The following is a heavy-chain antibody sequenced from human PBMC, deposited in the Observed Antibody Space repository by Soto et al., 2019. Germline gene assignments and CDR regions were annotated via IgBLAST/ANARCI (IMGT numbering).Heavy chain of an antibody. V-gene: IGHV3-15*07. CDR3: AADLPDWGAYAFDY. Sequence: EVQLVESGGGLVEPGGSLRLSCAASGFTFNGAWMNWVRQGPGKGLEWVGRVKSKVDGETIDYAAPVKGRFTISRDDSRNTVYLQMNSQSTEDTAMYYCAADLPDWGAYAFDYWGQGALVTVSS. CDR1: GFTFNGAW. D-gene: IGHD3-16*01. J-gene: IGHJ4*02. CDR2: VKSKVDGETI.